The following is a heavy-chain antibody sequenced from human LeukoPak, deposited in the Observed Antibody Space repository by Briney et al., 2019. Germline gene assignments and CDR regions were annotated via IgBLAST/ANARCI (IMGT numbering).Heavy chain of an antibody. CDR2: IYYSGST. J-gene: IGHJ5*02. CDR1: GGSISSGGYY. Sequence: PSETLSLTCTVSGGSISSGGYYWSWIRQHPGKGLEWIGYIYYSGSTYYNPSLKSRVTISVDTSKNQFSLKLSSVTAADTAVYYCAREIAAVGTVVPVGWFDPWGQGTLVTVSS. D-gene: IGHD6-13*01. CDR3: AREIAAVGTVVPVGWFDP. V-gene: IGHV4-31*03.